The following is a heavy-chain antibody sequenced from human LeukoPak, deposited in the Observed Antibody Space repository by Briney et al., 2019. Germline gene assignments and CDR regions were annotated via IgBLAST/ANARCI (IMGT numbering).Heavy chain of an antibody. Sequence: PSETLSLTCAVYGGSFSGYYWSWIRQPPGKGLEWIGEINHSGSTNYNPSLKSRVTISVDTSKNQFSLKLSSVTAADTAVYYCARVAYCSSTSCYVSYFDYWGQGTLVTVSS. CDR1: GGSFSGYY. V-gene: IGHV4-34*01. CDR2: INHSGST. D-gene: IGHD2-2*01. CDR3: ARVAYCSSTSCYVSYFDY. J-gene: IGHJ4*02.